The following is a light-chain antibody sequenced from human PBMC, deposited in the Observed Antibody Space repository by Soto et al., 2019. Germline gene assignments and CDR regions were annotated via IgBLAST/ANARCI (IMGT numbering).Light chain of an antibody. J-gene: IGKJ1*01. Sequence: DIQMTQSPSSLSASVGDRFTITCRASQSISSYLNWYQHKPGKAPKLLIYAASSLQSGVPSRFSAGGSGTDFTLTISSLQPEDFATYYCQQSYSTLGTFGQGTKVDIK. CDR3: QQSYSTLGT. CDR1: QSISSY. CDR2: AAS. V-gene: IGKV1-39*01.